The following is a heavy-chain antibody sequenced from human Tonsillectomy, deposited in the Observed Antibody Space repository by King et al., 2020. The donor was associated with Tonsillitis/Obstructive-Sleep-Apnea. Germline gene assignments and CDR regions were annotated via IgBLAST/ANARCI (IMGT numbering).Heavy chain of an antibody. D-gene: IGHD4-17*01. V-gene: IGHV5-10-1*03. J-gene: IGHJ4*02. Sequence: QLVQSGAEVGKPGESLRISCQGSGYSSPTFWIHWVRQMPGKGLEWMGRMDPSDSYTNYSPSFHGHVTISADQSISTAYLQWSTLKASEPAIYYCVSSISPYGDYAWSYWGQGPLVTVSS. CDR3: VSSISPYGDYAWSY. CDR1: GYSSPTFW. CDR2: MDPSDSYT.